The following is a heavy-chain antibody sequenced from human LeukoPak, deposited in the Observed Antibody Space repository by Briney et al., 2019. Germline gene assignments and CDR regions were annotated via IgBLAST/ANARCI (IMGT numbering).Heavy chain of an antibody. J-gene: IGHJ3*02. V-gene: IGHV3-74*01. CDR1: GFTFTSHW. D-gene: IGHD6-13*01. CDR3: AKDMARYSSSWNPPGDDAFDI. Sequence: GSLRLSCTASGFTFTSHWMHWVRQVPGKGLVWVSRINGDGSGTNHADSVKGRFTISRDNAKNSLYLQMNSLRAEDTALYYCAKDMARYSSSWNPPGDDAFDIWGQGTMVTVSS. CDR2: INGDGSGT.